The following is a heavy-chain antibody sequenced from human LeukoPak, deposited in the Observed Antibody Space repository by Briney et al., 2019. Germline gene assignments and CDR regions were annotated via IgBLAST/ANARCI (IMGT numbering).Heavy chain of an antibody. CDR3: ARGNSNGGSQYNWFDS. J-gene: IGHJ5*01. CDR2: IERDGSKQ. Sequence: GRSLRLSCAASGFTFSSYAMHWVRQAPGKGLEWVANIERDGSKQYYGHSVRGRFTISRDNARNSVYLQMNSLGVEDTAVYYCARGNSNGGSQYNWFDSWGPGTLVTVSS. CDR1: GFTFSSYA. V-gene: IGHV3-7*03. D-gene: IGHD3-22*01.